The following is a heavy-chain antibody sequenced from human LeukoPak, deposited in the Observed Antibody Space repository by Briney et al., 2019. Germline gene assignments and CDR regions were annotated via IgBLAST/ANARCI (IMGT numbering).Heavy chain of an antibody. CDR2: ISSSGSYI. V-gene: IGHV3-21*01. CDR3: ARDEGSGVDAFDI. Sequence: PGGSLRLSCAASAFTFSSYSMNWVRQAPGKGLEWVSSISSSGSYIYYADSVKGRFTISRDNAKNSLYLQMNSLRAEDTAVYYCARDEGSGVDAFDIWGQGTMVTVSS. D-gene: IGHD2-15*01. J-gene: IGHJ3*02. CDR1: AFTFSSYS.